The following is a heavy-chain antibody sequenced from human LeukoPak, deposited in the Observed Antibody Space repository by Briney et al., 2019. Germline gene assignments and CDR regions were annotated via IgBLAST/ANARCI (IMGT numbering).Heavy chain of an antibody. J-gene: IGHJ3*02. CDR3: ARGVAALHAFDI. CDR2: IYYSGST. V-gene: IGHV4-39*01. Sequence: SETLSLTCTVSGGSISSSSYYWGWIRQPPGKGLEWIGSIYYSGSTYYNPSLKSRVTISVDTSKNQFSLKLSSVTAADTAVYYCARGVAALHAFDIWGQGTMVTVSS. CDR1: GGSISSSSYY. D-gene: IGHD6-6*01.